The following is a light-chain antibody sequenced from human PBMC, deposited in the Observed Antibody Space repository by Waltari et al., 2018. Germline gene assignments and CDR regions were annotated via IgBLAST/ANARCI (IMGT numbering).Light chain of an antibody. V-gene: IGLV1-44*01. Sequence: QSVLTQPPSPSAPPRQRVTITCSGTRSNIRAEAVTWYQVLPGTAPKLLIYSTNQRPSGVPERFSGSKSGTSASLAISGLQSEDEADYYCATWDYSLDGQVFGGGTKLTVL. J-gene: IGLJ3*02. CDR2: STN. CDR3: ATWDYSLDGQV. CDR1: RSNIRAEA.